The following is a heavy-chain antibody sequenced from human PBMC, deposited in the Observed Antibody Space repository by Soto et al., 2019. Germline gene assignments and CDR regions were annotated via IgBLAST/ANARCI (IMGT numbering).Heavy chain of an antibody. CDR1: GFTFSSYG. J-gene: IGHJ4*02. Sequence: QVQLVESGGDVVQPGRSLRLSCAASGFTFSSYGMHWVRQAPGKGLEWVAVISYDGSNKYYADSVKGRFTISRDNSKNTLYLQMNSLRAEDTAVYYCALNARDYFDYWGQGTLVTVSS. V-gene: IGHV3-30*03. CDR3: ALNARDYFDY. CDR2: ISYDGSNK.